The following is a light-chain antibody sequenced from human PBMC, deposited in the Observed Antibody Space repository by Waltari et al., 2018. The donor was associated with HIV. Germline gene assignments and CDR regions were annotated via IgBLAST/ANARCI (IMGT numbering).Light chain of an antibody. J-gene: IGLJ1*01. CDR2: DNS. V-gene: IGLV1-51*01. Sequence: QSVFPQPPSASAAPGQKVTISCSGSTYNIRNSSVSWYQRLPGTAPKLLIYDNSERPSGIPDRFSGSKSGTSATLGITGLQTGDEADYYCGTWDSSLSAVVFGTGTKVTVL. CDR3: GTWDSSLSAVV. CDR1: TYNIRNSS.